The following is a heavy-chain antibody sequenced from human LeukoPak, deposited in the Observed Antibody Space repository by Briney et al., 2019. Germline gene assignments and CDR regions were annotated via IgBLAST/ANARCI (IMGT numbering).Heavy chain of an antibody. CDR3: ASPPGSVHLSYYYYGMDV. J-gene: IGHJ6*02. V-gene: IGHV3-30-3*01. CDR2: ISYDGSNK. D-gene: IGHD2-2*01. Sequence: GGSLRLSCAASGFTFSSYAMHWVRQAPVKGLEWVAVISYDGSNKYYADSVKGRFTISRDNSKNTLYLQMNSLRAEDTAVYYCASPPGSVHLSYYYYGMDVWGQGTTVTVSS. CDR1: GFTFSSYA.